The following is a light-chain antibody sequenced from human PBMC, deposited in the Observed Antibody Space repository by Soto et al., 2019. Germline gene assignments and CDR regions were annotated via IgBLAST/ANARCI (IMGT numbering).Light chain of an antibody. CDR1: SSDVGGYNY. V-gene: IGLV2-14*01. J-gene: IGLJ1*01. Sequence: QSVLTQPRSVSGSTGESVTISCTGSSSDVGGYNYVSWYQQHPGKAPKLMIYDVSNRPSGVSNRFSGSKSGNTASLTISGLQAEDEADYYCSSYTSSSTSFGTGTKVTVL. CDR2: DVS. CDR3: SSYTSSSTS.